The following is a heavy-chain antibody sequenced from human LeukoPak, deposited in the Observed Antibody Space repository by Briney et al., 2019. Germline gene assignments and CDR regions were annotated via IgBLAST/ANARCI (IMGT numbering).Heavy chain of an antibody. J-gene: IGHJ5*02. D-gene: IGHD3-22*01. Sequence: SETLSLTCTVSGGSFSSGDYYWSWIRQPPGKGLEWIAYMYYSGSTYYNPSLKSRVTMSADTSKNQLSLKLSSVTAADTAVYYCARPYYYDSRIDPWGQGILDTVSS. CDR3: ARPYYYDSRIDP. V-gene: IGHV4-30-4*01. CDR1: GGSFSSGDYY. CDR2: MYYSGST.